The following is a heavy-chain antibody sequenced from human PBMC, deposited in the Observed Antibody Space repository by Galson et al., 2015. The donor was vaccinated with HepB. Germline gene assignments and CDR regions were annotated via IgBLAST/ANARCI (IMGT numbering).Heavy chain of an antibody. CDR3: ARAPRPAMIGDY. V-gene: IGHV1-3*01. CDR2: INAGNGNT. J-gene: IGHJ4*02. Sequence: SVKVSCKASGYTFTSYAMHWVRQAPGQRLEWMGWINAGNGNTKYSQKFQGRVTITRDASASTAYMELSSLSSEDTAVYYCARAPRPAMIGDYWGQGTLVTVSS. CDR1: GYTFTSYA. D-gene: IGHD3-22*01.